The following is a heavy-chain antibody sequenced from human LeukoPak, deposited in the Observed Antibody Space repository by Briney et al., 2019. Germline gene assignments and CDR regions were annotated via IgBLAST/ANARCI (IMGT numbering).Heavy chain of an antibody. CDR3: ARARYRGVYGSGSYLDY. D-gene: IGHD3-10*01. CDR2: INHSGST. V-gene: IGHV4-34*01. J-gene: IGHJ4*02. CDR1: GGSFSGYY. Sequence: SETLSLTCAVYGGSFSGYYWSWIRQPPGKGLEWIGEINHSGSTNYNPSLKSRVTISVDTSKNQFSLKLSSVTAADTAVYYCARARYRGVYGSGSYLDYWGQGTLVTVPS.